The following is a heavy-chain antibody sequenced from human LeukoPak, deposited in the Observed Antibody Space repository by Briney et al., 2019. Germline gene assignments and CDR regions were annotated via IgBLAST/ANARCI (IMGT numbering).Heavy chain of an antibody. CDR1: GGSISSGSYY. Sequence: SQTLSLTCTVSGGSISSGSYYWSWIRQPPGKELEWIGYIYYSGNTNYNPSLKSRVTISVDTSKNQFSLKLSSVTAAHTAVYYCARGNTVTTPYYYYYYMDVWGKGTTVTVSS. CDR2: IYYSGNT. J-gene: IGHJ6*03. V-gene: IGHV4-61*01. CDR3: ARGNTVTTPYYYYYYMDV. D-gene: IGHD4-11*01.